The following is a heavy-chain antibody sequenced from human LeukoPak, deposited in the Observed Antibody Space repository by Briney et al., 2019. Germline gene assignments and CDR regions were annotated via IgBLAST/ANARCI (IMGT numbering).Heavy chain of an antibody. J-gene: IGHJ5*02. CDR2: VYTSGST. CDR3: ARAYSSSWYFNWFDP. V-gene: IGHV4-4*07. CDR1: GGSISSYY. D-gene: IGHD6-13*01. Sequence: SETLSLTCTVSGGSISSYYCNWIRQPAGKGLEWIGRVYTSGSTNYNPSLKSRVTISVDTSKNQFSLKLSSVTAADTAVYYCARAYSSSWYFNWFDPWGQGTLVTVSS.